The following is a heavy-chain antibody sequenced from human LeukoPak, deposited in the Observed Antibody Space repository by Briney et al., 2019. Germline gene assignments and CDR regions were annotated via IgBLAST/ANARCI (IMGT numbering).Heavy chain of an antibody. CDR2: INSSGGST. CDR1: GYTFTSYY. Sequence: ASVKASCKASGYTFTSYYMHWVRQAPGQGLEWMGIINSSGGSTTYAQKFQGRVTMTRDTSTSTVYMELSSLRSEDTAVYYCARDYYFGSGSYYPDYWGQGTLVTVSS. CDR3: ARDYYFGSGSYYPDY. J-gene: IGHJ4*02. V-gene: IGHV1-46*01. D-gene: IGHD3-10*01.